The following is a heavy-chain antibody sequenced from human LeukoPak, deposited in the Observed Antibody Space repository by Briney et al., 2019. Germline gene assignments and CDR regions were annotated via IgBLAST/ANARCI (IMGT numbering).Heavy chain of an antibody. CDR2: ISYDGSNK. CDR3: ARGKTYYYDSSGYFYFDY. D-gene: IGHD3-22*01. CDR1: GFTFSSYA. V-gene: IGHV3-30*03. J-gene: IGHJ4*02. Sequence: PGRSLRLSCAASGFTFSSYAMHWVRQAPGKGLEWVTVISYDGSNKYYADSVKGRFTISRDNSKNTLYLQTNSLRPEDTAVYYCARGKTYYYDSSGYFYFDYWGQGTLVTVSS.